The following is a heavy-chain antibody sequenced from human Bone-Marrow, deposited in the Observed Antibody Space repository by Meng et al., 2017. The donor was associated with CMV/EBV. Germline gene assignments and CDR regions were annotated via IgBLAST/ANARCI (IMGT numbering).Heavy chain of an antibody. V-gene: IGHV1-24*01. CDR1: GYTLTELS. CDR3: ATSGNGDYLTGGY. Sequence: QVARVEFGAEGKKPGASVKVSCKVSGYTLTELSMHWVRQAPGKGLEWMGGLDPEDGETIYAQKFQGRVTMTEDTSTDTAYMELSSLRSEDTAVYYCATSGNGDYLTGGYWGQGTLVTVSS. J-gene: IGHJ4*02. CDR2: LDPEDGET. D-gene: IGHD4-17*01.